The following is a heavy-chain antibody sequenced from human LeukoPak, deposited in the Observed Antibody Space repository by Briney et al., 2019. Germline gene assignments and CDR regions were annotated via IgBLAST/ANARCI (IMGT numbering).Heavy chain of an antibody. CDR2: ISYDGSNK. J-gene: IGHJ3*02. CDR3: ARNKWELLTGDAFDI. D-gene: IGHD1-26*01. V-gene: IGHV3-30-3*01. CDR1: GFTFSSYA. Sequence: PGGSLRLSCAASGFTFSSYAMHWVRQAPGKGLEWVAVISYDGSNKYYADSVKGRFTISRDNSKNTLYPQMNSLRAEDTAVYYCARNKWELLTGDAFDIWGQGTMVTVSS.